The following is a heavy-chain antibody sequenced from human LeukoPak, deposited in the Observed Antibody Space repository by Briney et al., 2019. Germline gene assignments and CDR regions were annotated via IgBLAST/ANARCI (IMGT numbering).Heavy chain of an antibody. D-gene: IGHD2/OR15-2a*01. Sequence: PSETLSLTCAVYGGSFSGYFWSWIRQPPGKGLEWIGLIYYTGSTGSTSYNPSLKSRVTMSVDTSKNQFSLKLSSVTAADTAVYYCARVPNSFPYDAFDIWGQGTMVTVSS. J-gene: IGHJ3*02. CDR3: ARVPNSFPYDAFDI. V-gene: IGHV4-59*12. CDR2: IYYTGSTGST. CDR1: GGSFSGYF.